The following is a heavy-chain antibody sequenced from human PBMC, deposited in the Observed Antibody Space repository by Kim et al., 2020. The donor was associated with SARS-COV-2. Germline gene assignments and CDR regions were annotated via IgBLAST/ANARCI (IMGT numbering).Heavy chain of an antibody. CDR3: TPVATITLTRLYAFDI. Sequence: GGSLRLSCAASGFTFSNAWMSWVRQAPGKGLEWVGRIKSKTDGGTTDYAAPVKGRFTISRDDSKNTLYLQMNSLKTEDTAVYYCTPVATITLTRLYAFDIWGQGTMVTVSS. V-gene: IGHV3-15*01. J-gene: IGHJ3*02. CDR1: GFTFSNAW. CDR2: IKSKTDGGTT. D-gene: IGHD5-12*01.